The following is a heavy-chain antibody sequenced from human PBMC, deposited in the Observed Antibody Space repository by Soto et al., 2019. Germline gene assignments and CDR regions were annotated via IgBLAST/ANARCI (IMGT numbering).Heavy chain of an antibody. CDR1: GGSISTSNW. Sequence: SETLSLTCLVSGGSISTSNWWSWVRQPPGKGLEWIGEIYHSGSTNYNPSLKSRVTISVDKSKNQFSLKLSSVTAADTAVYYCARLSGWYDFIDYWGEGTLVTXSS. D-gene: IGHD6-19*01. J-gene: IGHJ4*02. CDR2: IYHSGST. V-gene: IGHV4-4*02. CDR3: ARLSGWYDFIDY.